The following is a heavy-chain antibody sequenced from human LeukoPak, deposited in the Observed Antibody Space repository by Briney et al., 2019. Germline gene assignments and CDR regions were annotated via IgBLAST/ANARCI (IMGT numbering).Heavy chain of an antibody. CDR1: GGSISSGGYS. D-gene: IGHD3-10*01. J-gene: IGHJ3*02. CDR3: ARYSYSYYYGSGPSHAFDI. V-gene: IGHV4-30-2*03. Sequence: SETLSLTCAVSGGSISSGGYSWSWIRQPPGKGLEWIGSIYYSGSTYYNPSLKSRVTISVDTSKNQFSLKLSSVTAADTAVYYCARYSYSYYYGSGPSHAFDIWGQGTMVTVSS. CDR2: IYYSGST.